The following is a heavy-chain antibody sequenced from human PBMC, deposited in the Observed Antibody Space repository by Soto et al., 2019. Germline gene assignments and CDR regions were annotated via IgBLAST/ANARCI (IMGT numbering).Heavy chain of an antibody. V-gene: IGHV4-38-2*01. CDR3: ARIIHLPAAIPDYFDY. Sequence: SETLSLTCAVSGYSISSGYYWGWIRQPPGKGLEWIGSIYHSGSTYYNPSLKSRVAISVDTSKNQFSLKLSSVTAADTAVYYCARIIHLPAAIPDYFDYWGQGTLVTVSS. CDR2: IYHSGST. J-gene: IGHJ4*02. D-gene: IGHD2-2*01. CDR1: GYSISSGYY.